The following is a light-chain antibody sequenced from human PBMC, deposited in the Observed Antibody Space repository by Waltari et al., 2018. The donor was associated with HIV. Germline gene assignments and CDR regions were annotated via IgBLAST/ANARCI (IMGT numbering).Light chain of an antibody. CDR1: SSDTGKYNL. Sequence: QSALTQPASVSGSPGQSITISCTGTSSDTGKYNLVSWYQQHPGKAPKLRIYEGIKRPSGVSNRPSGSKTATTASLTISGLQAEDAADYFCSSYCGSSHWLFGGGTTLTVL. V-gene: IGLV2-23*01. CDR3: SSYCGSSHWL. CDR2: EGI. J-gene: IGLJ3*02.